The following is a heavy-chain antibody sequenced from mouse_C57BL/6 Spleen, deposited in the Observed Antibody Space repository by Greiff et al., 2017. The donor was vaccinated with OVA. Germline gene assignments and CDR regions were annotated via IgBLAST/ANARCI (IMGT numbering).Heavy chain of an antibody. CDR3: TLATNYFDY. CDR2: IDPENGDT. J-gene: IGHJ2*01. V-gene: IGHV14-4*01. D-gene: IGHD1-1*01. CDR1: GFNIKDDY. Sequence: EVQLQQSGAELVRPGASVKLSCTASGFNIKDDYMHWVKQRPEQGLEWIGWIDPENGDTEYASKFQGKATITADTSSNTAYLQLSSLTSEDTAVYYCTLATNYFDYWGQGTTLTVSS.